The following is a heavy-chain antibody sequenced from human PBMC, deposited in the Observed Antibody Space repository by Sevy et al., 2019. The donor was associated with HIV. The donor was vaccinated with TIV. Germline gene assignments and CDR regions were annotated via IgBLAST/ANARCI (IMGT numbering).Heavy chain of an antibody. CDR1: GFTFSSYA. Sequence: GGSLRLSCAASGFTFSSYAMSWVRQAPGKGLEWVSAISGRGGSTYYADSVKGRFTISRDNSKNTLYLQMNSLRAEDTAVYYCAKPHVGGLSSSRYYCYGMDIRGQGTTVTVSS. CDR3: AKPHVGGLSSSRYYCYGMDI. V-gene: IGHV3-23*01. CDR2: ISGRGGST. D-gene: IGHD6-6*01. J-gene: IGHJ6*01.